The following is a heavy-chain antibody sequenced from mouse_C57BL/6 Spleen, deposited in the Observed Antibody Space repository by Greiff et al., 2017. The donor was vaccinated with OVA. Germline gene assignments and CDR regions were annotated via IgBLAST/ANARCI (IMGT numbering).Heavy chain of an antibody. Sequence: EVMLVESGGGLVKPGGSLKLSCAASGFTFSDYGMHWVRQAPEKGLEWVAYISSGSSTIYYADTVKGRFTISRYNAKNTLFLQMTSLRSEDTAMYYCARSYGNFYFDYWGQGTTLTVSS. D-gene: IGHD2-1*01. CDR3: ARSYGNFYFDY. J-gene: IGHJ2*01. CDR2: ISSGSSTI. V-gene: IGHV5-17*01. CDR1: GFTFSDYG.